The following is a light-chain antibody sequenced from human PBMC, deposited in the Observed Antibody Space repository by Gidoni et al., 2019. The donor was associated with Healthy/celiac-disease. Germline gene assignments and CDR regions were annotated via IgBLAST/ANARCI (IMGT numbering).Light chain of an antibody. V-gene: IGKV1-5*03. CDR1: QSISSW. CDR3: QQYNSYSRS. J-gene: IGKJ2*03. Sequence: DIQMTQFPSTLSASVGDRVTITCRASQSISSWLAWYQQKPGKAPKLLIYKASSLESGVPSRFSGSGSGTDFTLTISSLQPDDFATYYCQQYNSYSRSFGQGTKLEIK. CDR2: KAS.